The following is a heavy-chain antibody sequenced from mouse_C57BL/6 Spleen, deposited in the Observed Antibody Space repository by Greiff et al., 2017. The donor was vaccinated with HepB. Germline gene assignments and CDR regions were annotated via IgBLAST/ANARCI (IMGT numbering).Heavy chain of an antibody. Sequence: EVKLEESGPELVKPGASVKMSCKASGYTFTDYNMHWVKQSHGKSLEWIGYINPNNGGTSYNQKFKGKATLTVNKSSSTAYMELRSLTSEDSAVYYCASADYYGSSYRYFDVWGTGTTVTVSS. J-gene: IGHJ1*03. CDR2: INPNNGGT. D-gene: IGHD1-1*01. V-gene: IGHV1-22*01. CDR3: ASADYYGSSYRYFDV. CDR1: GYTFTDYN.